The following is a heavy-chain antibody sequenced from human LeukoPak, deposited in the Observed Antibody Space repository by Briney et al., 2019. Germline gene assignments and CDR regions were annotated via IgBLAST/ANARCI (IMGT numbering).Heavy chain of an antibody. J-gene: IGHJ4*02. V-gene: IGHV3-23*01. CDR1: EFTFKGFA. D-gene: IGHD2-2*01. Sequence: GGSLRLSCVAAEFTFKGFAMSWVRQAPGKGLEWVSGISGGGVSPYYADSVKGRFTISRDNSKNTLYLQMNSLRADDTAVYYCAKVSPCGSTSCYLDYWGQGTLVTVSS. CDR2: ISGGGVSP. CDR3: AKVSPCGSTSCYLDY.